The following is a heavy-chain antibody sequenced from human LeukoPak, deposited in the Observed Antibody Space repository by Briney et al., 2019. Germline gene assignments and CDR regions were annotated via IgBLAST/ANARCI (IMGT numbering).Heavy chain of an antibody. V-gene: IGHV3-21*01. CDR1: EFIFSTYT. CDR2: ISSSSNYI. D-gene: IGHD1-14*01. J-gene: IGHJ6*03. CDR3: ARDPLLYNHRTCYYLDV. Sequence: GGSLRLSYAASEFIFSTYTMNGVRQAPGKGLEWVSSISSSSNYIYYADSVRGRFTISRDNAKNSLYLQMNSLRAEDTAVYYCARDPLLYNHRTCYYLDVWGKGTTVTVSS.